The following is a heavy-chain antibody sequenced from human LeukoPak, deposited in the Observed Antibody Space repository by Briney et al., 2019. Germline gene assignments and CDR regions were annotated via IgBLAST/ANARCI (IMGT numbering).Heavy chain of an antibody. CDR3: ARHRSCTSITCYAGAVDH. CDR1: GGSFSGYY. J-gene: IGHJ4*02. D-gene: IGHD2-2*01. CDR2: INHSGST. V-gene: IGHV4-34*01. Sequence: SETLSLTCAVYGGSFSGYYWSWIRQPPGKGLEWIGEINHSGSTNYNPSLKSRVTMSVDTSKNQFSLKLTSVTAADTAMYYCARHRSCTSITCYAGAVDHWGQGTLVTVSS.